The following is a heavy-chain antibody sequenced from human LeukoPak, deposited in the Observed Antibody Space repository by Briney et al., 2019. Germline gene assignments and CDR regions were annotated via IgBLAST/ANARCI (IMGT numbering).Heavy chain of an antibody. CDR1: GYTFTSYG. D-gene: IGHD3-3*01. V-gene: IGHV1-18*01. CDR3: ARDKGRRYYDFWSGYYTEPDY. Sequence: ASVKVSCKASGYTFTSYGISWVRQAPGQGLEWMGWISAYNGNTNYAQKLQGRVTMTTDTSTSTAYMEQRSLRSDDTAVYYCARDKGRRYYDFWSGYYTEPDYWGQGTLVTVSS. CDR2: ISAYNGNT. J-gene: IGHJ4*02.